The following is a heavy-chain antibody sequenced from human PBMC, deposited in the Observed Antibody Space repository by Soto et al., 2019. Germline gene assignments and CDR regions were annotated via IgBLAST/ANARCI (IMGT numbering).Heavy chain of an antibody. CDR1: GYTFRGYG. J-gene: IGHJ4*02. V-gene: IGHV3-48*02. D-gene: IGHD1-26*01. Sequence: GGALRLSCEGFGYTFRGYGMIWVRQAPGKGLECVSYISSDETIVNYADSVKGRFTISRDSAKNSLFLQMNSLRDEDTAVYYCVRGGGVGTTWGYYWGQGAQVTSPQ. CDR3: VRGGGVGTTWGYY. CDR2: ISSDETIV.